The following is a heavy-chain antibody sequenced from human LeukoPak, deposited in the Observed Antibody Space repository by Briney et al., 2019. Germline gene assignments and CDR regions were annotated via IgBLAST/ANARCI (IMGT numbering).Heavy chain of an antibody. D-gene: IGHD2-2*01. CDR1: GGTFSSYA. CDR3: ARAGGSVVPAAIYYYYYMDV. V-gene: IGHV1-69*06. Sequence: SAKVSCKASGGTFSSYAISWVRQAPGQGLEWMGGIIPIFGTANYAQKFQGRVTITADKSTSTAYMELSSLRSEDTAVYYCARAGGSVVPAAIYYYYYMDVWGKGTTVTVSS. J-gene: IGHJ6*03. CDR2: IIPIFGTA.